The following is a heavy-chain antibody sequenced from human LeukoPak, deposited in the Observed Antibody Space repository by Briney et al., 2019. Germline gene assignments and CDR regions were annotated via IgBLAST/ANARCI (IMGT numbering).Heavy chain of an antibody. Sequence: GSSVKVSCKASGGTFSSYAISWVRQAPGQGLDWMGGIIPIFGTANYAQKFQGRVTITTDESTSTAYMELSSLRSEDTAVYYCATPRSPDWYFDLWGRGTLVTVSS. V-gene: IGHV1-69*05. CDR3: ATPRSPDWYFDL. CDR1: GGTFSSYA. J-gene: IGHJ2*01. CDR2: IIPIFGTA.